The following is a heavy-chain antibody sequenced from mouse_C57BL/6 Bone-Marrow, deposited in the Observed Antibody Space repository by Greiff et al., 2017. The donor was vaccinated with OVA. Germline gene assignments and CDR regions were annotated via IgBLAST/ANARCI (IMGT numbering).Heavy chain of an antibody. D-gene: IGHD2-3*01. CDR3: ARNYDGYYEGGCFDY. CDR1: GYTFTDPT. J-gene: IGHJ2*01. V-gene: IGHV1-78*01. CDR2: IYPRDGST. Sequence: VKLVESDAELVKPGASVKISCKVSGYTFTDPTIHWMKQRPEQGLEWIGYIYPRDGSTKYNEKFKGKATLTADKSYSTAYMQLNSLTSEDAAVYVCARNYDGYYEGGCFDYWGQGTTLTVSS.